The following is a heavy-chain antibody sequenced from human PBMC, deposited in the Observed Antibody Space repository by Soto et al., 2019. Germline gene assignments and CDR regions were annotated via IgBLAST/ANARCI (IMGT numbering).Heavy chain of an antibody. J-gene: IGHJ6*02. D-gene: IGHD2-2*01. CDR3: ARWGYCISTSCYDRAYYYYGMDV. CDR2: MNPNSGNT. Sequence: ASVKVSCKASGYTFTSYDINWVRQATGQGLEWMGWMNPNSGNTGYAQKFQGRVTMTRNTSISTAYMELSSLRSEDTAVYYCARWGYCISTSCYDRAYYYYGMDVWGQGTTVTVSS. CDR1: GYTFTSYD. V-gene: IGHV1-8*01.